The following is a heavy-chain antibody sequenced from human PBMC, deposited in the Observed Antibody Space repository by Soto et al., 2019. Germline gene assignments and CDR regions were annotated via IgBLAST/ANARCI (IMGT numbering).Heavy chain of an antibody. CDR2: IFYSGSF. CDR1: GGSISSGTSS. D-gene: IGHD3-3*01. J-gene: IGHJ4*02. V-gene: IGHV4-30-4*08. CDR3: ARAPDTPAIFGVALPYVFDY. Sequence: QVQLQESGPGLVKPSQTLSLTCTVSGGSISSGTSSWSWIRQPPGKGLEWIGYIFYSGSFYYTPSLRGRVMILADTSKNQFTLRLRSVTVAGSAVYYCARAPDTPAIFGVALPYVFDYWGQGTLVTVSS.